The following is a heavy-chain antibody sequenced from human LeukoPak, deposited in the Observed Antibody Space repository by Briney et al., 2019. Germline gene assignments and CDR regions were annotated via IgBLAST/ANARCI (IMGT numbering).Heavy chain of an antibody. Sequence: PSQTLSLTCTVSGGSISSGGYYWSWIRQHPGKGLEWIGYIYYSGSTYYNPSLKSRVTISVDTSKNQFSLKLSSVTAADTAVYYCASDDSSGYYYTPLGYWGQGTLVTVSS. CDR1: GGSISSGGYY. J-gene: IGHJ4*02. CDR2: IYYSGST. V-gene: IGHV4-31*03. CDR3: ASDDSSGYYYTPLGY. D-gene: IGHD3-22*01.